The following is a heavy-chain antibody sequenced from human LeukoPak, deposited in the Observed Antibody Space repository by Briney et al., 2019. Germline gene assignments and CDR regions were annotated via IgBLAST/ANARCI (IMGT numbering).Heavy chain of an antibody. CDR3: ARGRRGGWYAGYYYYYMDV. V-gene: IGHV4-34*01. D-gene: IGHD6-19*01. J-gene: IGHJ6*03. Sequence: SETLSLTCAVYGGSFSGYYWSWVRQPPGKGLEWVGEINHSGSTNYNPSLKSRVTISVDTSKNQFSLKLSSVTAADTAVYYCARGRRGGWYAGYYYYYMDVWGKGTTVTVSS. CDR1: GGSFSGYY. CDR2: INHSGST.